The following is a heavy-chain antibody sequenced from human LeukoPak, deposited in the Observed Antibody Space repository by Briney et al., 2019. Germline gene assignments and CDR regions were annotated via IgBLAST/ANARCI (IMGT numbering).Heavy chain of an antibody. D-gene: IGHD2-2*01. CDR2: LYSGGST. V-gene: IGHV3-53*01. J-gene: IGHJ4*02. CDR1: GLSVSSKY. CDR3: AARDCSTTSCYGGLFDY. Sequence: PGGSLRLSCAASGLSVSSKYMNWVRQAPGKGLEWVSLLYSGGSTYYADSMKGRFTISRDSSKNTVYLQMNSLRAEDTAVYYCAARDCSTTSCYGGLFDYWGQRTLVTVSS.